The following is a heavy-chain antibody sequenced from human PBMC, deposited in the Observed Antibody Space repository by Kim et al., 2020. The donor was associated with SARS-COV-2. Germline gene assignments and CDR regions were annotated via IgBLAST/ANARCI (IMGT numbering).Heavy chain of an antibody. CDR1: GFTFSSYG. CDR2: ISYDGSNK. D-gene: IGHD5-18*01. CDR3: ARDCYPGNYFDY. Sequence: GGSLRLSCAASGFTFSSYGMHWVRQAPGKGLEWVAVISYDGSNKYYADSVKGRFTISRDNSKNTLYLQMNSLRAEDTAVYYCARDCYPGNYFDYWGQGTLVTVSS. V-gene: IGHV3-33*05. J-gene: IGHJ4*02.